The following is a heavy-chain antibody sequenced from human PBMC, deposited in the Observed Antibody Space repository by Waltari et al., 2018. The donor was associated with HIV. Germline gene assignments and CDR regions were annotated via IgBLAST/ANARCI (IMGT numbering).Heavy chain of an antibody. CDR2: ISGSGGST. CDR3: AKDSGGYEYYFDY. CDR1: GFPFSRYA. J-gene: IGHJ4*02. Sequence: EVQLLESGGGLVQPGGSLRLSCAASGFPFSRYAMGWVRAAPGKGLEGVSAISGSGGSTYYADSVKGRFTISRDNSKNTLYLQMNSLRAEDTAVYYCAKDSGGYEYYFDYWGQGTLVTVSS. D-gene: IGHD5-12*01. V-gene: IGHV3-23*01.